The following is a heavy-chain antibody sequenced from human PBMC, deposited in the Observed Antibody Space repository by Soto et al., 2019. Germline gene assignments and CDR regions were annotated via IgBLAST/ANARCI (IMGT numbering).Heavy chain of an antibody. J-gene: IGHJ5*02. CDR2: IFNSGAT. D-gene: IGHD2-2*03. Sequence: ASETLSLTCTVSGGSISRDYWSWIRQPPGEGLEWIGYIFNSGATNSNPSLRSRVAISIDTPKNQFSLKLTSVTAADTAVYYCARYPLDIVVLPAKGPWGQGTLVTVSS. V-gene: IGHV4-59*01. CDR1: GGSISRDY. CDR3: ARYPLDIVVLPAKGP.